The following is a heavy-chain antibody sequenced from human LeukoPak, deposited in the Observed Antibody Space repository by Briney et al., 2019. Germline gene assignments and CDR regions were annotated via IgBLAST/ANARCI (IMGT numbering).Heavy chain of an antibody. CDR1: GYTFTSYD. Sequence: GASVKVSCKVSGYTFTSYDINWVRQATGQGLEWMGWMNPNSGNTGYAQKFQGRVTMTRNTSISTAYMELSSLRSEDTAVYYCARTPTVTTFFYYYGMDVWGQGTTVTVSS. V-gene: IGHV1-8*01. D-gene: IGHD4-17*01. CDR3: ARTPTVTTFFYYYGMDV. J-gene: IGHJ6*02. CDR2: MNPNSGNT.